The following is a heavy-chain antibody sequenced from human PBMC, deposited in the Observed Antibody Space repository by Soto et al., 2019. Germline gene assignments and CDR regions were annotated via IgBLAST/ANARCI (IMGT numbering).Heavy chain of an antibody. CDR3: AKEKISTSCRNWFAP. Sequence: PGGSLRLSCAASGFGFSRYSMNWVRQAPGKGLEWVSAISGSGGSTYYADSVKGRFTISRDNSKNTLYLQMNSLRAEDTAVYYCAKEKISTSCRNWFAPWGQGTLVTVSS. CDR1: GFGFSRYS. J-gene: IGHJ5*02. V-gene: IGHV3-23*01. D-gene: IGHD2-2*01. CDR2: ISGSGGST.